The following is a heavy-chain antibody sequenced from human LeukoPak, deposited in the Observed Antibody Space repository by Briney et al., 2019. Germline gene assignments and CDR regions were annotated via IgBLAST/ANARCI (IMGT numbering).Heavy chain of an antibody. CDR1: GYTFTGYY. CDR3: ARAGWGAAGYDAFDI. Sequence: ASVKVSCKASGYTFTGYYMHWVRQAPGQGLEWMGWINPNSGGTNYAQKLQGRVTMTTDTSTSTAYMELRSLRSDDTAVYYCARAGWGAAGYDAFDIWGQGTMVTVSS. D-gene: IGHD6-13*01. J-gene: IGHJ3*02. V-gene: IGHV1-2*02. CDR2: INPNSGGT.